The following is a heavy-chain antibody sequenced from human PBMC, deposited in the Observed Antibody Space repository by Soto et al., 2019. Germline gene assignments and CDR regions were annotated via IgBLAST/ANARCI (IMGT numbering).Heavy chain of an antibody. CDR2: IIPIFGTA. D-gene: IGHD3-22*01. V-gene: IGHV1-69*13. Sequence: SVKVSCKASGGTFSSYAISWVRQAPGQGLEWMGGIIPIFGTANYAQKFQGRVTITADESTSTAYMELSSLRSEDTAVYYCASGAYYDSSGYYYTPFDYRGQGTLVTVSS. CDR1: GGTFSSYA. CDR3: ASGAYYDSSGYYYTPFDY. J-gene: IGHJ4*02.